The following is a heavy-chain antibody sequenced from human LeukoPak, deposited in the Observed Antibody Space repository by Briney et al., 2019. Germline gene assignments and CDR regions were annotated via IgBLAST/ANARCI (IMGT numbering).Heavy chain of an antibody. J-gene: IGHJ4*02. V-gene: IGHV1-69*05. D-gene: IGHD3-22*01. CDR3: ARDSPVDYYYDSSGYYNHFDY. Sequence: SVKVSCKASGGTFSSYAISWVRQAPGQGHEWMGRIIPIFGTANYAQKFQGRVTITTDESTSTAYMELSSLRSEDTAVYYCARDSPVDYYYDSSGYYNHFDYWGQGTPVTVSS. CDR1: GGTFSSYA. CDR2: IIPIFGTA.